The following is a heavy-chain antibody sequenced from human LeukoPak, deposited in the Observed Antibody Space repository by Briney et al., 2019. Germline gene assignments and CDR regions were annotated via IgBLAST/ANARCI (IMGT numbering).Heavy chain of an antibody. CDR3: ARDLSSGELEIQLGMDV. J-gene: IGHJ6*04. Sequence: GGSLRLSCAASGFTFSDYYMSWIRQAPGKGLEWVSYISSSGSTIYYADSVKGRFTISRDNAKNSLYLQMNSLRAEDTAVYYCARDLSSGELEIQLGMDVWAKGPRSPSPQ. CDR1: GFTFSDYY. CDR2: ISSSGSTI. D-gene: IGHD1-1*01. V-gene: IGHV3-11*04.